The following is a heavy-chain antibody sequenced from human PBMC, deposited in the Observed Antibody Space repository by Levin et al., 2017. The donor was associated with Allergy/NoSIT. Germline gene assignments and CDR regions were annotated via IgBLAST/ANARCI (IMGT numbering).Heavy chain of an antibody. CDR3: ARHHYDFWSGSTYYFDY. CDR2: IYYSGST. CDR1: GGSISSSSYY. D-gene: IGHD3-3*01. V-gene: IGHV4-39*01. J-gene: IGHJ4*02. Sequence: SCTVSGGSISSSSYYWGWIRQPPGKGLEWIGSIYYSGSTYYNPSLKSRVTISVDTSKNQFSLKLSSVTAADTAVYYCARHHYDFWSGSTYYFDYWGQGTLVTVSS.